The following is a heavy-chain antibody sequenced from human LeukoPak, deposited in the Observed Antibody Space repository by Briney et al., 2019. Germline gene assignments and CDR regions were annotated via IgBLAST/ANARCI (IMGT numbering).Heavy chain of an antibody. CDR1: GGTFSCYA. J-gene: IGHJ5*02. CDR2: IIPIFGTA. D-gene: IGHD4/OR15-4a*01. V-gene: IGHV1-69*05. Sequence: ASVKVSCKASGGTFSCYAISWVRQAPGQGLEWMGGIIPIFGTANYAQKFQGRVTITTDESTSTAYMELSSLRSEDTAVYYCARGGAHTDLFDPWGQGTLVTVSS. CDR3: ARGGAHTDLFDP.